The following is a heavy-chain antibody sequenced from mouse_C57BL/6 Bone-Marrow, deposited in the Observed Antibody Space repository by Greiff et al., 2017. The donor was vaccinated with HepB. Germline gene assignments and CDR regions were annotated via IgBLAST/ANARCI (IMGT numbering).Heavy chain of an antibody. CDR3: AGEGFDY. V-gene: IGHV1-15*01. CDR1: GYTFTDYE. Sequence: VQWVESGAELVRPGASVTLSCKASGYTFTDYEMHWVKQTPVHGLEWIGAIDPETGGTAYNQKFKGKAILTADKSSSTAYMELRSLTSEDSAVYYCAGEGFDYWGQGTTLTVSS. J-gene: IGHJ2*01. CDR2: IDPETGGT.